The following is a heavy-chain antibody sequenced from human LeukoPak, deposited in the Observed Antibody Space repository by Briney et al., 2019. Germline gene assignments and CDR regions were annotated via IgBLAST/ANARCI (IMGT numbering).Heavy chain of an antibody. CDR2: ISGSGGST. D-gene: IGHD3-16*02. Sequence: GGSLRLSCAASGFTFDSHAMNWVRQAPGKGLEWVSAISGSGGSTYYADSVKGRFTISRDNSKNTLFLQMNSLRAEDTAVYYCAKATVTFGGVITYFDYWGQGTLVIVSS. CDR1: GFTFDSHA. V-gene: IGHV3-23*01. CDR3: AKATVTFGGVITYFDY. J-gene: IGHJ4*02.